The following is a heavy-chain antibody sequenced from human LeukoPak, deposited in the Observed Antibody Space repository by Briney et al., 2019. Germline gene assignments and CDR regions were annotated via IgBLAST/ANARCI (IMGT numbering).Heavy chain of an antibody. CDR3: ARADGSGSYAFDY. V-gene: IGHV4-59*08. CDR1: GGSISSYY. Sequence: SETLSLTCTVSGGSISSYYRSWIRQPPGKGLEWIGYIYYSGSTNYNPSLKSRVTISVDTSKNQFSLKLGSVTAADTAVYYCARADGSGSYAFDYWGQGTLVTVSS. D-gene: IGHD3-10*01. J-gene: IGHJ4*02. CDR2: IYYSGST.